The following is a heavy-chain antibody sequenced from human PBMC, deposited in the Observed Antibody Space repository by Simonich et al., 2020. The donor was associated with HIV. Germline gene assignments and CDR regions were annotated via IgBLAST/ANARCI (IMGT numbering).Heavy chain of an antibody. J-gene: IGHJ4*02. D-gene: IGHD2-2*01. V-gene: IGHV4-34*01. CDR1: GGCFSGYY. CDR2: INHSGST. CDR3: ARGFYQRLYYFDY. Sequence: QVQLQQWGAGLLKPSETLSLTCAVYGGCFSGYYWSWIRQHPGKGLEWIGEINHSGSTNYNPSRKSRVTISVDTSKNQFSLKLSSVTAADTAVYYCARGFYQRLYYFDYWGQGTLVTVSS.